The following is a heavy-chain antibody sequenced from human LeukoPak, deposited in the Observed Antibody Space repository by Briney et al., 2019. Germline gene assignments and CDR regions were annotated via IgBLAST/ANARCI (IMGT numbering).Heavy chain of an antibody. CDR3: AKDGQVGAIGYFDY. J-gene: IGHJ4*02. CDR1: GFIFSNYG. V-gene: IGHV3-33*06. CDR2: VWSGGNNK. Sequence: GRSLRLSCAASGFIFSNYGMLWVRQAPAKELEWVAVVWSGGNNKYYSDSVKGRFTISRDNSKNTLYLQMNSLRAEDTAVYYCAKDGQVGAIGYFDYRGQGTRVTVSS. D-gene: IGHD1-26*01.